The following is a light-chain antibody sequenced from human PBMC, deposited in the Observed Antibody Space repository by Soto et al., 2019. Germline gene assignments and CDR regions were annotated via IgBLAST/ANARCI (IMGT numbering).Light chain of an antibody. CDR2: GNS. Sequence: QSVLTQPPSVSGAPGQRVTISCTGSSSNIGAGYDVHWYQQLPGTAPKLLIYGNSNRPSGVPDLFSGSKSGTSASLAITGLQPEDEADYYCQRYDSGLSGPGVFGGGTKLTVL. CDR3: QRYDSGLSGPGV. J-gene: IGLJ3*02. V-gene: IGLV1-40*01. CDR1: SSNIGAGYD.